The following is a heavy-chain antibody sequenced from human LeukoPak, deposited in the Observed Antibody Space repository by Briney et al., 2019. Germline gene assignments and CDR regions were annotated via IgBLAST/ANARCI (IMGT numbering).Heavy chain of an antibody. J-gene: IGHJ4*02. D-gene: IGHD3-22*01. CDR1: GFTFSNSA. V-gene: IGHV3-30*03. CDR2: ISYDGSNK. CDR3: ARGLLTYYYDGSGSSADIDY. Sequence: GGSLRLSCAASGFTFSNSAMHWVRQAPGKGLEWVAVISYDGSNKYYADSVKGRFTISRDNSKNTLYLQMNSLRAEDTAVYYCARGLLTYYYDGSGSSADIDYWGRGTLVTVSS.